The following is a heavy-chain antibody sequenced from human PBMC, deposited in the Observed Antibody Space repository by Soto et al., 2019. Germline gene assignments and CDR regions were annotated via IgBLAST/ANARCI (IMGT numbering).Heavy chain of an antibody. CDR3: ARGYL. J-gene: IGHJ5*02. Sequence: GWSLGLSCVASGVTLCSSWMSWVRQAPGKGLEWVANMKHDETEKYYVDSVKGRFTISRDNAKNSLYLQMNSLRAEDTAVYFCARGYLWGQGSLVTVSS. CDR2: MKHDETEK. V-gene: IGHV3-7*01. CDR1: GVTLCSSW.